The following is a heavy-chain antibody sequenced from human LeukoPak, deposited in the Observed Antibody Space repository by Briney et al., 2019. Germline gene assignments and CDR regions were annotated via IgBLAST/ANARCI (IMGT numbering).Heavy chain of an antibody. CDR2: MNPNSGNT. Sequence: GASVKVSCKASGYTFTSYDINWVRQATGQGLEWMGWMNPNSGNTGYAQKFQGRVTMARNTSISTAYMELSGLRSEDTAVYYCASDSSGYYYAAFDIWGQGTMVTVSS. D-gene: IGHD3-22*01. J-gene: IGHJ3*02. CDR3: ASDSSGYYYAAFDI. V-gene: IGHV1-8*01. CDR1: GYTFTSYD.